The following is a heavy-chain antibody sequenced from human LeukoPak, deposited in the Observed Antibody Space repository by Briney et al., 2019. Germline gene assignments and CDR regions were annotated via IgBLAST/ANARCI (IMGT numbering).Heavy chain of an antibody. V-gene: IGHV1-2*02. CDR3: ARGYSSSYNWFDP. Sequence: ASVKVSCKASGYTFTGYYMHWVRQAPGQGLEWMGWINPNSGGTNYAQKLQGRVTMTTDTSTSTAYMELRSLRSDDTAVYYCARGYSSSYNWFDPWGQGTLVTVSS. D-gene: IGHD6-13*01. CDR2: INPNSGGT. CDR1: GYTFTGYY. J-gene: IGHJ5*02.